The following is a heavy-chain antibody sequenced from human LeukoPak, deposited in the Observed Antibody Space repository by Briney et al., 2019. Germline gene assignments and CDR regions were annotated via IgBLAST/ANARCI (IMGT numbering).Heavy chain of an antibody. CDR2: IKSKTDGGTT. Sequence: GGSLRPSCAASGFTFSNAWMSWVRQAPGKGLEWVGRIKSKTDGGTTDYAAPVKGRFTISRDDSKNTLYLQMNSLKTEDTAVYYCTTENYDFWSGYHFDYWGQGTLVTVSS. V-gene: IGHV3-15*01. J-gene: IGHJ4*02. D-gene: IGHD3-3*01. CDR3: TTENYDFWSGYHFDY. CDR1: GFTFSNAW.